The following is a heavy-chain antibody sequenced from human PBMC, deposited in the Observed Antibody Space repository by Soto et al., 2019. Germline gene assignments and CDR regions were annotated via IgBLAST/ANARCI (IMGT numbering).Heavy chain of an antibody. CDR2: IYYSGST. CDR3: ARHKSPLLRFGELTKYYYYYYGMDV. Sequence: ATLSLAFAVCGGSISSSSYYWGGIRQPPGKGLEWIGSIYYSGSTYYNPSLKSRVTISVDTSKNQFSLKPSSVTAADTAVYYCARHKSPLLRFGELTKYYYYYYGMDVWGERTTVTVSS. CDR1: GGSISSSSYY. J-gene: IGHJ6*04. V-gene: IGHV4-39*01. D-gene: IGHD3-10*01.